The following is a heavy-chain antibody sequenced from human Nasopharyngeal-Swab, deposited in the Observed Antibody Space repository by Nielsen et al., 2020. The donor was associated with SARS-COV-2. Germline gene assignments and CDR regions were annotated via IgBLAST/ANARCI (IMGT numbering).Heavy chain of an antibody. J-gene: IGHJ4*02. CDR3: ARVAPLGPAMATAHFDY. CDR2: IIPIFGTA. D-gene: IGHD5-18*01. CDR1: GGTFSSYA. Sequence: SSVKVSCKASGGTFSSYAISWVRQAPGQGLEWMGGIIPIFGTANYAQKFQGRVTITADESTSTAYMELSSLRSEDTAVYYYARVAPLGPAMATAHFDYWGQGTLVTVSS. V-gene: IGHV1-69*13.